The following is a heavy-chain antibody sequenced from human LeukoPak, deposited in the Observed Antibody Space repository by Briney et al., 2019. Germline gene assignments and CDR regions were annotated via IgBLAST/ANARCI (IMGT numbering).Heavy chain of an antibody. CDR1: GGSISSYY. J-gene: IGHJ6*03. CDR2: IYYSGST. V-gene: IGHV4-59*01. Sequence: SETLSLTCTVSGGSISSYYWSWIRQPPGKGLEWIGYIYYSGSTNYNPSLKSRVTISVDTSKNQFSPKLSSVTAADTAVYYCARGNYDFYGDYYYMDVWGKGTTVTVSS. D-gene: IGHD3-3*01. CDR3: ARGNYDFYGDYYYMDV.